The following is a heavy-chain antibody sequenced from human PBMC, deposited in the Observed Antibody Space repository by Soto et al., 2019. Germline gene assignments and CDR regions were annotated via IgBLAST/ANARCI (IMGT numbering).Heavy chain of an antibody. V-gene: IGHV5-10-1*01. CDR1: GYSFTSYW. D-gene: IGHD3-10*01. J-gene: IGHJ6*02. Sequence: GESLKISCKGSGYSFTSYWISCVRQMPGKGLEWMGRIDPSDSYTNYSPSFQGHVTISADKAISTAYRQWSSLKASDTAMYYWARTSMFRGVKSYYYYGTAVWAQGTTVTVSS. CDR2: IDPSDSYT. CDR3: ARTSMFRGVKSYYYYGTAV.